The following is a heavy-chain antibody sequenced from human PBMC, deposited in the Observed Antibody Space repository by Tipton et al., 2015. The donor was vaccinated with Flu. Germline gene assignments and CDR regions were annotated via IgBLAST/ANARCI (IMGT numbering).Heavy chain of an antibody. V-gene: IGHV4-34*01. CDR1: GGSFSTHY. CDR2: ITHVGNT. CDR3: ARDTIFGVAH. J-gene: IGHJ4*02. D-gene: IGHD3-3*01. Sequence: TLSLTCDVYGGSFSTHYWSWIRQPPGKGLEWIGEITHVGNTNYNPSLKSRVTILIDASKNQFSLKVTSVTAADSAVYYCARDTIFGVAHWGQGTLVTVSS.